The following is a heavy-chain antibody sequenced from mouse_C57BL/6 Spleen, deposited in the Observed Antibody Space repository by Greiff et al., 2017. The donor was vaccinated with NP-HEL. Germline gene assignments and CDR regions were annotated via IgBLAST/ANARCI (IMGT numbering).Heavy chain of an antibody. Sequence: VQLQQSGAELVKPGASVKISCKASGYAFSSYWMNWVKQRPGKGLEWIGQIYPGDGDTNYNGKFKGKATLTADKSSSTAYMQLSSLTSEDSAVYLCARGIYYGNYEFAYWGQGTLVTVSA. CDR3: ARGIYYGNYEFAY. V-gene: IGHV1-80*01. CDR2: IYPGDGDT. CDR1: GYAFSSYW. D-gene: IGHD2-1*01. J-gene: IGHJ3*01.